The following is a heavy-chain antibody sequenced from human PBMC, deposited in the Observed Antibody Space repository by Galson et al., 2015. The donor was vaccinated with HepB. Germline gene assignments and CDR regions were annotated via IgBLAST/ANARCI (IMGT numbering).Heavy chain of an antibody. Sequence: SLRLSCAASGFTVSSHYMSWVRQAPGKGLEWVSVLESGGSTYYAGSVKGRFTISRDNYKNILFLQMKSLRAEDTAVYYCARDYYARVGYWGQGTLVTVSS. CDR3: ARDYYARVGY. D-gene: IGHD3-22*01. J-gene: IGHJ4*02. CDR1: GFTVSSHY. V-gene: IGHV3-66*01. CDR2: LESGGST.